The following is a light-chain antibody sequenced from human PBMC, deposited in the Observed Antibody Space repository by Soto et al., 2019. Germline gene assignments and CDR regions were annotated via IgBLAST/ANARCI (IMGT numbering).Light chain of an antibody. Sequence: QSALTQPASVSGSPGQSITISCTGTSSDVGGYNSVSWYQLHPGKAPKLMIYEVSNRPSGVSNRFSGSKSGNTASLTISGLQAEDEADYYCSSYTSSSTLVFGTGTKVTVL. CDR3: SSYTSSSTLV. J-gene: IGLJ1*01. CDR1: SSDVGGYNS. CDR2: EVS. V-gene: IGLV2-14*01.